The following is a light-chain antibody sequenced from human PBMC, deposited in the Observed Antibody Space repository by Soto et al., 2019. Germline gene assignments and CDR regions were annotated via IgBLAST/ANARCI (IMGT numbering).Light chain of an antibody. CDR3: QQSHSPFS. CDR2: AAS. Sequence: GDTVIITCRASQTISKYVNWYQHQPGTAPKLLIYAASSLQSGVPSRFSGSGSGTDFTLTVSSLQHDDFGTYYCQQSHSPFSFGGGTKVEIK. J-gene: IGKJ4*01. CDR1: QTISKY. V-gene: IGKV1-39*01.